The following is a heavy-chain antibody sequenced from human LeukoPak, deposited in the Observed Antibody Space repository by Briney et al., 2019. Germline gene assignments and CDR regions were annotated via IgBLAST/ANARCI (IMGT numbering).Heavy chain of an antibody. D-gene: IGHD6-25*01. V-gene: IGHV3-30*04. Sequence: GGSLRLSCAASGFTFSTYPMHWVRQAPGKGLEWVAVIADDGKDKRYVESVKGRFTISRDNSKNTLYLQMNSLRVEDTAVYYCARDRHIAAAGYYFDYWGQGTLVTVSS. CDR1: GFTFSTYP. CDR3: ARDRHIAAAGYYFDY. CDR2: IADDGKDK. J-gene: IGHJ4*02.